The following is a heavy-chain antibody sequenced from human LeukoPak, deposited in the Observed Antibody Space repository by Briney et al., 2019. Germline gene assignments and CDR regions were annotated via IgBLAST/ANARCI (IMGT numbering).Heavy chain of an antibody. Sequence: PSETLSLTCTVSGGSISSYYWSWIRQPAGKGLEWIGRIYTSGSTNCNPSLKSRVTMSVDTSKNQFSLKLSSVTAADTAVYYCARDGSSGWYVWFDPWGQGTLVTVSS. D-gene: IGHD6-19*01. CDR3: ARDGSSGWYVWFDP. CDR1: GGSISSYY. CDR2: IYTSGST. J-gene: IGHJ5*02. V-gene: IGHV4-4*07.